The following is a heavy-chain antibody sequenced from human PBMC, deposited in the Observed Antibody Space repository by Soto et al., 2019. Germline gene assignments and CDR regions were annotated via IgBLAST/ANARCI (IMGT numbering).Heavy chain of an antibody. J-gene: IGHJ5*02. V-gene: IGHV3-48*02. CDR2: ISSSSSSK. CDR3: ARDQYYDFWSGPNWFDP. D-gene: IGHD3-3*01. CDR1: GFTFSSYG. Sequence: EVQLVESGGGLVQPGGSLRLSCAASGFTFSSYGMNWVRQAPGKGLEWVSYISSSSSSKYYADSVKGRFTISRDNAKNSLYLQMNSLRDEDTAVYYCARDQYYDFWSGPNWFDPWGQGTLVTVSS.